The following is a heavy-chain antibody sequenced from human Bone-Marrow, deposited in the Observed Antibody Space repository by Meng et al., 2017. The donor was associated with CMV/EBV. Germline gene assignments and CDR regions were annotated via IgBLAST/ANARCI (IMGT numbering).Heavy chain of an antibody. CDR1: GFTFSSYW. CDR3: ALEFGDLSLDV. V-gene: IGHV3-7*01. CDR2: IKQDGSEK. D-gene: IGHD3-10*01. Sequence: GESLKISCAASGFTFSSYWMSWVRQAPGKGLEWVANIKQDGSEKYYVDSVKGRFTISRDNAKNSLYLQMNSLRAEDTAVYYCALEFGDLSLDVWGQGTTDTVSS. J-gene: IGHJ6*02.